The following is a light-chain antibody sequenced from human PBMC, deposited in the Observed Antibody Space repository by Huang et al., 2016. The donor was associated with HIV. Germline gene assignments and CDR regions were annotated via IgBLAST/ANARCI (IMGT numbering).Light chain of an antibody. CDR2: DAS. V-gene: IGKV3-11*01. CDR1: QSVRSY. Sequence: EIVLTQSPATLFLSPVARATLSCRASQSVRSYLAWYQHKPGQSPRLLIYDASNRATGIPARFSGSGCGTDFTLTINSLEPEDFAVYYCQKRSNWPPGGLTFGGGTKVEI. J-gene: IGKJ4*01. CDR3: QKRSNWPPGGLT.